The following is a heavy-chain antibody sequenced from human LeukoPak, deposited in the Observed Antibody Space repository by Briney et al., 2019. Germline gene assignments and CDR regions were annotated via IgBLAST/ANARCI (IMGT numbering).Heavy chain of an antibody. CDR2: INPSGGST. Sequence: ASVKVSCKASGYTFTNYGVSWVRQAPGQGLEWMGIINPSGGSTSYAQKFQGRVTMTRDTSTSTVYMELSSLRSEDTAVYYCARSRPRDNWNFDYWGQGTLVTVSS. CDR1: GYTFTNYG. J-gene: IGHJ4*02. V-gene: IGHV1-46*01. CDR3: ARSRPRDNWNFDY. D-gene: IGHD1-20*01.